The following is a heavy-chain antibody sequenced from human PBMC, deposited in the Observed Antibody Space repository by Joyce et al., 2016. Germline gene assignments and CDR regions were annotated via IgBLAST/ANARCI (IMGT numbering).Heavy chain of an antibody. CDR3: AGDFRGKVGYFDY. V-gene: IGHV1-3*01. J-gene: IGHJ4*02. Sequence: QVHLVQSGAEVKKPGASVKVSCKASGYTFTVYAVHWVRPAPGQRLEWMGWINSAKGNTKDAQNFQGRITITRDTAAGMVDMEVSGLRSEDKAVYYCAGDFRGKVGYFDYWGQGALVIVTS. CDR1: GYTFTVYA. CDR2: INSAKGNT. D-gene: IGHD1-26*01.